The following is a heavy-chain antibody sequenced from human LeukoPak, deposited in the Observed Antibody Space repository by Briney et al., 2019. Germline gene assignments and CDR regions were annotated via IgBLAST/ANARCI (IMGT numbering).Heavy chain of an antibody. CDR2: IYYSGST. J-gene: IGHJ3*02. V-gene: IGHV4-39*01. CDR1: GGSISSSSYY. CDR3: ARRRRYYDSSGYKDAFDI. Sequence: PSETLSLTCTVSGGSISSSSYYWGWIRQPPGKGLEWIGSIYYSGSTYYNPSLKSRVTISVDTSKNQFSLKLSSVTAADTAVYYCARRRRYYDSSGYKDAFDIWGQGTMVTVSS. D-gene: IGHD3-22*01.